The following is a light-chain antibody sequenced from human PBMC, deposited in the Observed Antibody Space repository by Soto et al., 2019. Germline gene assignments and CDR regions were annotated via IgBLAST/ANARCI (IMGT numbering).Light chain of an antibody. CDR1: QSLVHSDGIAY. Sequence: DVVVTQSHLSLPVTLVQRASISCRSNQSLVHSDGIAYFSWFQQRPGRSQRRLIDKVSNRDSGVPARFSGSGSGTDFALKISRVEAEDGGVYYFMEGTHWPITFGQGTRLEIK. CDR2: KVS. V-gene: IGKV2-30*02. CDR3: MEGTHWPIT. J-gene: IGKJ5*01.